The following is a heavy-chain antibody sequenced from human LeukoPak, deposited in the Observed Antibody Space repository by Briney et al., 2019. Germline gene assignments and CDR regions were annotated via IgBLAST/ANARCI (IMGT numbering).Heavy chain of an antibody. CDR3: ARGKTSQNIVTRKTYNWFVP. CDR1: GFTFSNYW. Sequence: GGSLRLSCAASGFTFSNYWMHWVRHTPGKGLVWVSRINSDASVTTYADSVKGRFTISRDNAKNTLYLQMKSLRAEDTAVYYCARGKTSQNIVTRKTYNWFVPWGQGTLVTVSS. D-gene: IGHD2/OR15-2a*01. J-gene: IGHJ5*02. CDR2: INSDASVT. V-gene: IGHV3-74*01.